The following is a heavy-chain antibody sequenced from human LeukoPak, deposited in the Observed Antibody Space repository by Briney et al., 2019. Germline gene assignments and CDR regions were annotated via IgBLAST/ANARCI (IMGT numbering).Heavy chain of an antibody. Sequence: ASVKVSCKASGYTFTSYDINWVRQATGQGLEWMGWMNPNSGNTGYAQKFQGRVTITRNTSISTAYMELSSLRSDDTAVYYCARDSGYCSSTSCYRSDYWGQGTLVTVSS. CDR1: GYTFTSYD. CDR2: MNPNSGNT. V-gene: IGHV1-8*03. J-gene: IGHJ4*02. CDR3: ARDSGYCSSTSCYRSDY. D-gene: IGHD2-2*02.